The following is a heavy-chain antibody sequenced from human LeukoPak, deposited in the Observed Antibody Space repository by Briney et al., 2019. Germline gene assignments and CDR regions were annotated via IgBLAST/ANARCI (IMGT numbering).Heavy chain of an antibody. V-gene: IGHV3-23*01. D-gene: IGHD4-17*01. J-gene: IGHJ3*02. CDR1: GFNFNNYA. Sequence: GGSLRLSCSASGFNFNNYAMNWVRLAPGKGLEWLSSINPSGDNTYYTDAVKGRFTISRVNSKNTLNLDMNSLRVEDTTLYYCVRDRWVTTIGENFDIWGQGTMVTVSS. CDR3: VRDRWVTTIGENFDI. CDR2: INPSGDNT.